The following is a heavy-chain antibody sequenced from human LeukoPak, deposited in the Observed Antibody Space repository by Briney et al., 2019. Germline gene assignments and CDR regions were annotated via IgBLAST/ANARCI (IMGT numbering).Heavy chain of an antibody. CDR2: ISGDGGST. V-gene: IGHV3-43*02. J-gene: IGHJ6*03. CDR1: GFTFDDYA. D-gene: IGHD6-19*01. CDR3: GYGYSSGWYYVDV. Sequence: GGSLRLSCAASGFTFDDYAMHWVRQAPGKGLEWVSLISGDGGSTYYADSVKGRFTISRDNSKNSLYLQVNSLRTEDTALYYCGYGYSSGWYYVDVWGKGTTVTVSS.